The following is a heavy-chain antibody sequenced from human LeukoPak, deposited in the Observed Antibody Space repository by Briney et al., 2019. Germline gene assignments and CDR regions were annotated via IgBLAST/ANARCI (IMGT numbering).Heavy chain of an antibody. CDR3: AKSPSSAYYYYYMDV. J-gene: IGHJ6*03. CDR2: ISWNSGSI. V-gene: IGHV3-9*01. D-gene: IGHD3-22*01. Sequence: PGGSLRLSCAASGFTFSNHGMDWVRQAPGKGLEWVSGISWNSGSIGYADSVKGRFTISRDNAKNSLYLQMNSLRAEDTALYYCAKSPSSAYYYYYMDVRGKGTTVTISS. CDR1: GFTFSNHG.